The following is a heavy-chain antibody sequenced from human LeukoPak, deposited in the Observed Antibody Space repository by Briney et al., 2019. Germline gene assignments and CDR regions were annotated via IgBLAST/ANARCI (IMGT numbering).Heavy chain of an antibody. D-gene: IGHD1-26*01. CDR1: GYTFTSYD. J-gene: IGHJ3*02. CDR3: ARQGATTAADAFDI. V-gene: IGHV1-8*03. Sequence: HRASVKVSCKASGYTFTSYDINWVRQATGQGLEWMGWMNPNSGNTGYAQKFQGRVTITRNTSISTAYMELSSLRSEDTAVYYCARQGATTAADAFDIWGQGTMVTVSS. CDR2: MNPNSGNT.